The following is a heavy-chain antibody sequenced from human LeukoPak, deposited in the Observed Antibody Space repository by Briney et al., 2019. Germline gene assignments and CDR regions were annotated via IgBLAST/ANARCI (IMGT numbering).Heavy chain of an antibody. J-gene: IGHJ4*02. CDR3: ARGRRDFFDY. CDR1: GFTFSSFT. CDR2: ISSSSSYI. D-gene: IGHD5-24*01. Sequence: RGGSLRLSCAASGFTFSSFTMNWVRQAPGKGLEWVSSISSSSSYIYYADSVKGRFTISRDNAKNSLYLQMNSLRAEDTAVYYCARGRRDFFDYWGQGTLVTVSS. V-gene: IGHV3-21*01.